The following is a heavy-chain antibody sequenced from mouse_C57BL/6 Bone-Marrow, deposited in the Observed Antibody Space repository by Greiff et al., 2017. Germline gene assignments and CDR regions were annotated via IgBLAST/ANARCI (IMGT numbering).Heavy chain of an antibody. V-gene: IGHV1-81*01. Sequence: QVQLKQSGAELARPGASVKLSCKASGYTFTSYGISWVKQRTGQGLEWIGEIYPRSGNTYYNEKFKGKATLTADKSSSTAYMELRSLTSEDSAVYFCARDYGNRGVDVWGTGTTVTVSS. CDR2: IYPRSGNT. CDR3: ARDYGNRGVDV. CDR1: GYTFTSYG. J-gene: IGHJ1*03. D-gene: IGHD2-1*01.